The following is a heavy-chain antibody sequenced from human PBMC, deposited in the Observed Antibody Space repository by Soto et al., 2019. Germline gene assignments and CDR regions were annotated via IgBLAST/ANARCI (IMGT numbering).Heavy chain of an antibody. J-gene: IGHJ4*02. CDR2: IKSKTDGGTT. CDR1: GGTFSSYA. V-gene: IGHV3-15*01. D-gene: IGHD6-19*01. CDR3: TTDLVWLVFTFDY. Sequence: VQLVQSGAEVKKPGSSVKVSCKASGGTFSSYAISWVRQAPGKGLEWVGRIKSKTDGGTTDYAAPVKGRFTISRDDSKNTLYLQMNSLKTEDTAVYYCTTDLVWLVFTFDYWGQGTLVTVSS.